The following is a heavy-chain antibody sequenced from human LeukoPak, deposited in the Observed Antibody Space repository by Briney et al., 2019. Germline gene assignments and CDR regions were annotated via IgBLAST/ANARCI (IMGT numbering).Heavy chain of an antibody. CDR2: ISGSGGST. CDR3: AKGGRGCDFWSGYPDAFDY. D-gene: IGHD3-3*01. J-gene: IGHJ4*02. V-gene: IGHV3-23*01. CDR1: GFTFSSYA. Sequence: GGSLRLSCAASGFTFSSYAMSWVRQAPGKGLEWVSAISGSGGSTYYADSVKGRFTISRDNSKNTLYLQMNSLRAEDTAVYYCAKGGRGCDFWSGYPDAFDYWGQGTLVTVSS.